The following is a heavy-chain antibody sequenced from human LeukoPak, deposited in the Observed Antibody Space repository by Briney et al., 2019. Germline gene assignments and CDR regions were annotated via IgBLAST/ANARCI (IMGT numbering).Heavy chain of an antibody. CDR2: INTNTGNP. CDR3: ARGTGPKDGYNFFDY. D-gene: IGHD5-24*01. CDR1: GYTFTSNA. Sequence: ASVKVSCKASGYTFTSNALGWVRQAPGQGLEWMGWINTNTGNPTYAQGFTGRFVFSLDTSDNTAYLQISSLKAEDTAVYYCARGTGPKDGYNFFDYWGQGTLVTVSS. V-gene: IGHV7-4-1*02. J-gene: IGHJ4*02.